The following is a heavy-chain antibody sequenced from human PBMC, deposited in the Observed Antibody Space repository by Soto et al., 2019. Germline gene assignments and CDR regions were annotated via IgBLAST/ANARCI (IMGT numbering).Heavy chain of an antibody. CDR1: GGTFSSYA. J-gene: IGHJ4*02. D-gene: IGHD6-19*01. Sequence: RASVKVSCKASGGTFSSYAISWVRQAPGQGLEWMGGIIPIFGTANYAQKFQGRVTITADESTSTAYMELSSLRSEDTAVYYCARGGVAVAGIAEVADEFDYWGQGTLVTVSS. V-gene: IGHV1-69*13. CDR2: IIPIFGTA. CDR3: ARGGVAVAGIAEVADEFDY.